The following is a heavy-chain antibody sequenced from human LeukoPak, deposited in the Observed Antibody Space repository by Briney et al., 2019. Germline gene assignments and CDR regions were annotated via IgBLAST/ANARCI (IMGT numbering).Heavy chain of an antibody. V-gene: IGHV4-34*01. J-gene: IGHJ3*02. D-gene: IGHD3-16*01. CDR3: ARETSKGDDAFDI. CDR1: GGSFSSYY. CDR2: INHSGTT. Sequence: PSETLSLTCAVYGGSFSSYYWTWIRQPPGKGLEWIGEINHSGTTNYNPSLQSRLTISVDTPTNQFSLKLTSVTAADTAVYYCARETSKGDDAFDIWGQGTMVTVSS.